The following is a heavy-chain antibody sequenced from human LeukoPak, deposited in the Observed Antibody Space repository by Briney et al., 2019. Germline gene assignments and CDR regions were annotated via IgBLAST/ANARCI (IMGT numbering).Heavy chain of an antibody. D-gene: IGHD4-11*01. CDR1: GDSTSGTTYY. Sequence: SETLSLTCSVSGDSTSGTTYYWGWVRQTPGKGLEWLGSIRYSGTTNPNPSLKSRLTLSVDTSKSQFSLRLTSVTAADTAIYYCARQVGGWYSNMGYLDSWGQGTQVTVSS. CDR3: ARQVGGWYSNMGYLDS. V-gene: IGHV4-39*01. CDR2: IRYSGTT. J-gene: IGHJ4*02.